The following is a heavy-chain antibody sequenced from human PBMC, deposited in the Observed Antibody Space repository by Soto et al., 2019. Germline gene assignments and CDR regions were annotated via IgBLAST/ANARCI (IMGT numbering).Heavy chain of an antibody. CDR3: ARARDRSGWYVDY. CDR1: GGSISSYY. CDR2: IYYSGST. V-gene: IGHV4-59*01. Sequence: QVQLQESGPGLVKPSETLSLTCTVSGGSISSYYWSWIRQPPGKGLEWIGYIYYSGSTNYNPSLQSRGTIAVNTSKNQFPLKLSAVNAADTAGYYLARARDRSGWYVDYWGQGTLVPGSS. J-gene: IGHJ4*01. D-gene: IGHD6-19*01.